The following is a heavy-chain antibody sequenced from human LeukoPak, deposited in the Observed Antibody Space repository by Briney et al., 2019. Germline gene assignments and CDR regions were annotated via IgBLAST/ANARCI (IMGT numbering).Heavy chain of an antibody. CDR3: ARHRLKYYYDSSGYPDY. V-gene: IGHV1-2*06. J-gene: IGHJ4*02. CDR1: GYTFTGYY. Sequence: GASVKVSCKASGYTFTGYYMHWVRQAPGQGLEWMGRINPSSGGTNYAQKFQGRVTMTRDTSISTAYMELSRLRSDDTAVYYCARHRLKYYYDSSGYPDYWGQGTLVTVSS. CDR2: INPSSGGT. D-gene: IGHD3-22*01.